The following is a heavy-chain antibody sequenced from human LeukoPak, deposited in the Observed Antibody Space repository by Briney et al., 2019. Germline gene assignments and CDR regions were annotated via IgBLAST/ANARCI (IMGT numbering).Heavy chain of an antibody. V-gene: IGHV1-69*13. D-gene: IGHD3-10*01. J-gene: IGHJ4*02. Sequence: SVKVSCXASGGTFSSYAISWVRQAPGQGLEWMGGIIPIFGTANYAQKFQGRVTITADESTSTAYMELNSLRSEDTAVYYCARQLYYYGSGSYYYFDYWGQGTLVTVSS. CDR3: ARQLYYYGSGSYYYFDY. CDR2: IIPIFGTA. CDR1: GGTFSSYA.